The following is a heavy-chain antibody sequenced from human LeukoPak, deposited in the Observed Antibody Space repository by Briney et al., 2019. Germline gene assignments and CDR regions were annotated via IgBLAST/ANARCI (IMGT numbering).Heavy chain of an antibody. CDR2: IYSGGST. D-gene: IGHD4-17*01. CDR3: ARTGFDYGDSDY. Sequence: GGSLRLSCAASGFTFTSYSMSWVRQAPGKGLEWVSVIYSGGSTYYADSVKGRFTISRDNSKNTLYLQMNSLRAEDTAVYYCARTGFDYGDSDYWGQGTLVTVSS. J-gene: IGHJ4*02. V-gene: IGHV3-53*01. CDR1: GFTFTSYS.